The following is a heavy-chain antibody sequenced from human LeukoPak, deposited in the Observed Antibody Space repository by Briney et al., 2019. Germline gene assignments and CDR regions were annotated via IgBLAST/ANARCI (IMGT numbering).Heavy chain of an antibody. D-gene: IGHD6-13*01. J-gene: IGHJ4*02. Sequence: GGSLRLSCAASGFTVSNYYMTCVRQAPGKGLEWVSVIYSGDYTYYADSVKGRFTISRDNSKNTLYLQMNGLRVEDTAVYYCTRGVPASSTYYYDYWGQGTLVTVSS. CDR3: TRGVPASSTYYYDY. V-gene: IGHV3-53*01. CDR2: IYSGDYT. CDR1: GFTVSNYY.